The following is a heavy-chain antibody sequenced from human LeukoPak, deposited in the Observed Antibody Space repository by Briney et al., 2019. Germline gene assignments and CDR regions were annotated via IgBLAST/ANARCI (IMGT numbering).Heavy chain of an antibody. D-gene: IGHD3-10*01. CDR1: GFTFSSYS. V-gene: IGHV3-7*01. CDR3: ARDGWWFGEFFDY. CDR2: IKHDGSEK. Sequence: GGSLRLSCAASGFTFSSYSMNWVRQAPGKGLEWVANIKHDGSEKHYVDSVKGRFTISRDNAKNSLYLEMNSLRAEDTAVYYCARDGWWFGEFFDYGAQETLVTVPS. J-gene: IGHJ4*02.